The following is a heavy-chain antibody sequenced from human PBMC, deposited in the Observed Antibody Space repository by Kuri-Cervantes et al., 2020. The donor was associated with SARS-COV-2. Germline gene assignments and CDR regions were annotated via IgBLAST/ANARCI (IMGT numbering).Heavy chain of an antibody. CDR1: GGSISSYY. D-gene: IGHD2-2*01. Sequence: GSLRLSCTVSGGSISSYYWSWIRQPAGKGLEWIGRIYTSGSTNYNPSLKSRVTMSVDTSKNQFSLKLSSVTAADTAVYYCARGRRIVVVPAASPPTLSPFDIWGQGTMVTVSS. CDR3: ARGRRIVVVPAASPPTLSPFDI. J-gene: IGHJ3*02. CDR2: IYTSGST. V-gene: IGHV4-4*07.